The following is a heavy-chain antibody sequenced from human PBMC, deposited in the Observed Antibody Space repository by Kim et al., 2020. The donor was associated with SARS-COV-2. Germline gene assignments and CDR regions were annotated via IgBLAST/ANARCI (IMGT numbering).Heavy chain of an antibody. CDR3: ARLAIAAHPAYFDY. J-gene: IGHJ4*02. V-gene: IGHV4-39*01. Sequence: PSLKSRVTISVDTSRNQFSLKLSSVTAADTAVYYCARLAIAAHPAYFDYWGQGTLVTVSS. D-gene: IGHD6-13*01.